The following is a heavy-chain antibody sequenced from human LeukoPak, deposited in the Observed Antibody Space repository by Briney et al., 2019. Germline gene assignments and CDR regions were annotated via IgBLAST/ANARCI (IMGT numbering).Heavy chain of an antibody. V-gene: IGHV4-39*01. D-gene: IGHD3-22*01. Sequence: PSETLSLTCTVSGGSISSSSFYWGWIRRPPGKGLEWIGWIYSSGATYYNPSLKSRVTISVDMSNNQFSLKLSSVTAADTVVYYCARQVVYYYDSSGSSYAFDIWGQGTMVSVSS. J-gene: IGHJ3*02. CDR1: GGSISSSSFY. CDR2: IYSSGAT. CDR3: ARQVVYYYDSSGSSYAFDI.